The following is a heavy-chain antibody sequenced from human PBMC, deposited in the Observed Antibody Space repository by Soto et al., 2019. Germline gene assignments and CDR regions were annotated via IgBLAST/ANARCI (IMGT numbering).Heavy chain of an antibody. Sequence: GGSLRLSCAASGFTFSSYGMHWVRQAPGKGLEWVAVISYDGSNKYYADSVKGRFTISRDNSKNTLYLQMNSLRAEDTAVYYCAATEITFGGGNDYWGQGTLVTVSS. D-gene: IGHD3-16*01. CDR1: GFTFSSYG. V-gene: IGHV3-30*03. J-gene: IGHJ4*02. CDR3: AATEITFGGGNDY. CDR2: ISYDGSNK.